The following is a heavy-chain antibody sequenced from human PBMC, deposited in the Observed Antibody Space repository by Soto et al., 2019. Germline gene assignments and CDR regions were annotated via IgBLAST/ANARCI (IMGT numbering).Heavy chain of an antibody. CDR2: IYSDGST. V-gene: IGHV3-66*04. J-gene: IGHJ4*02. Sequence: ESGGGVVQPGGSLRLSCAVSGFTVSSNYMSWVRQAPGKGLDWVSVIYSDGSTHYADSVKGRFTISRDKSKNTVYLQMNSLRADDTAEYYCARHRDGNWGPGTLVTVSS. CDR1: GFTVSSNY. CDR3: ARHRDGN.